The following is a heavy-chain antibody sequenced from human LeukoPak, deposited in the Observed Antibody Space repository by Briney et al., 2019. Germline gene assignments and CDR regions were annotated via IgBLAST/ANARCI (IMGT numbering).Heavy chain of an antibody. V-gene: IGHV5-51*01. CDR2: IYPGDSDT. CDR1: GYSFTSYW. J-gene: IGHJ4*02. CDR3: ATSESQTKFDY. Sequence: GESLKISCKGSGYSFTSYWIGWVRQMPGKGLEWMGIIYPGDSDTIYSPSFQGQVTISADKSINTAYLQWSSLKASDTAMYFCATSESQTKFDYWGQGTQVIVSS. D-gene: IGHD1/OR15-1a*01.